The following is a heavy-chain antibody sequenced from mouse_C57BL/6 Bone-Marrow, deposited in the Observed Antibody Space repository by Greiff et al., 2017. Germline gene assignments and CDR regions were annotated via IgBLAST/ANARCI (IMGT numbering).Heavy chain of an antibody. CDR1: GYTFTDYY. Sequence: QVQLKESGPELVKPGASVKISCKASGYTFTDYYINWVKQRPGQGLEWIGWIFPGSGSTYYNEKFKGKATLTVDKSSSTAYMLLSSLTSEDSAVYFCASPLSYYYGSSYDYWGQGTTLTVSS. CDR3: ASPLSYYYGSSYDY. V-gene: IGHV1-75*01. D-gene: IGHD1-1*01. J-gene: IGHJ2*01. CDR2: IFPGSGST.